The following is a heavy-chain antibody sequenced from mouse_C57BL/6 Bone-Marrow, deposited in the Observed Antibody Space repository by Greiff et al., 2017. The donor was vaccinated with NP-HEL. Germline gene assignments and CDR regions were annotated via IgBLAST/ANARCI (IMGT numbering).Heavy chain of an antibody. CDR2: IYPGSGNT. Sequence: VQLVESGAELVRPGASVKLSCKASGYTFTDYYINWVKQRPGQGLEWIARIYPGSGNTYYNEKFKGKATLTAEKSSSTAYMQLSSLTSEDSAVYFCARGIERRYFDYWGQGTTLTVSS. CDR1: GYTFTDYY. J-gene: IGHJ2*01. CDR3: ARGIERRYFDY. V-gene: IGHV1-76*01.